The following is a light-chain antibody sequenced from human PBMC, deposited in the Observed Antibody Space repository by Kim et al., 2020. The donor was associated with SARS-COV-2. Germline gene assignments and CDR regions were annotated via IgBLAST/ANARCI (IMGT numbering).Light chain of an antibody. V-gene: IGKV1-39*01. CDR2: AAS. CDR3: HQSYSTWT. CDR1: QSISSY. Sequence: DIQMTQSPSSLSASVGDRVTITCRASQSISSYLNWYQQKPGKAPKLLIYAASSLQSGVPSRFSGSGSGTDFTLTISSLQPEDFATYSCHQSYSTWTFGQGTKVDIK. J-gene: IGKJ1*01.